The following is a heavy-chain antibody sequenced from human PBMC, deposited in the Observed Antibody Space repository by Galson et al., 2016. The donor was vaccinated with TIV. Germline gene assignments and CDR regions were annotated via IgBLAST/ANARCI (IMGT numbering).Heavy chain of an antibody. Sequence: SLRLSCATSGFTLPNYGMTWVRQAPGKGLEWVAVIWYDGTNTHYADSVKGRFTISKDNSENTLNLQMNTLRAEDTAVYYCARTGANTLYTGGYCDDDGFDFWGQGTMVTVSS. CDR3: ARTGANTLYTGGYCDDDGFDF. J-gene: IGHJ3*01. CDR2: IWYDGTNT. CDR1: GFTLPNYG. V-gene: IGHV3-33*01. D-gene: IGHD1-26*01.